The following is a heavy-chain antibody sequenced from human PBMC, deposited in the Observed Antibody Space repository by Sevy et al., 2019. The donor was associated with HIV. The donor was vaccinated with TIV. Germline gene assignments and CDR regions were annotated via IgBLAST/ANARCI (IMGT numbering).Heavy chain of an antibody. J-gene: IGHJ3*02. D-gene: IGHD2-2*01. Sequence: SLKISCAASGFTFRTYGMHWVRQAPGKGPEWVALISSDGSNEYYADSVRDRFTISRDNSKNTLFLQMNSLSPEDTAVYYCAIYCLTSTCYSSYEIWGQGTMVTVSS. CDR1: GFTFRTYG. CDR2: ISSDGSNE. V-gene: IGHV3-30*03. CDR3: AIYCLTSTCYSSYEI.